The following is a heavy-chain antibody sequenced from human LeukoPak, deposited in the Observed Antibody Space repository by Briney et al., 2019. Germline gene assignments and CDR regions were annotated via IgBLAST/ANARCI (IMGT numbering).Heavy chain of an antibody. J-gene: IGHJ4*02. Sequence: GGSLRLSCAASGFTFSSYAMNWVRQAPGKGREGVSAITGSGGRTCYADSVKGRFTISRDNSKNTLYLQMNSLRAEDTAIYYCAKEYTGTFSPFPSYFDNWGQGTLVTVSS. D-gene: IGHD1-26*01. CDR3: AKEYTGTFSPFPSYFDN. CDR1: GFTFSSYA. CDR2: ITGSGGRT. V-gene: IGHV3-23*01.